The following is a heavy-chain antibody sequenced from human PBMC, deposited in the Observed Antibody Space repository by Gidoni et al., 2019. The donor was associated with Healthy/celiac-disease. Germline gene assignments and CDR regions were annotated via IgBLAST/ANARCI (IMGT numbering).Heavy chain of an antibody. CDR2: IYYSGST. Sequence: QLQLQESGPGLVKPSETLSLTCTVSGGSISRSSYYWGWIRQPPGKGLEWIGSIYYSGSTYYNPSLKSRVTISVDTSKNQFSLKLSSVTAADTAVYYCARGKTYNYDFWSGGPYYFDYWGQGTLVTVSS. J-gene: IGHJ4*02. V-gene: IGHV4-39*01. CDR3: ARGKTYNYDFWSGGPYYFDY. D-gene: IGHD3-3*01. CDR1: GGSISRSSYY.